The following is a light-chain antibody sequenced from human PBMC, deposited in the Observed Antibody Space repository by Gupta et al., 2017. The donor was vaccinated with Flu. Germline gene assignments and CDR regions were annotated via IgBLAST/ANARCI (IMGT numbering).Light chain of an antibody. CDR1: SSDLGGYNF. V-gene: IGLV2-14*01. Sequence: QSALTQPASVSGSPGQSITMSCTGTSSDLGGYNFVSWYQHHPGKAPKLMIFEVNQRPSGVSNRFSGSKSGNTASLTISGLQAEDEADYYCSSFSSSSTLVFGGGTKVTVL. J-gene: IGLJ2*01. CDR2: EVN. CDR3: SSFSSSSTLV.